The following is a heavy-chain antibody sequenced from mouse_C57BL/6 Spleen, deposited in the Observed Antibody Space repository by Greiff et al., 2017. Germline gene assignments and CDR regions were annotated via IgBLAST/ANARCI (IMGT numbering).Heavy chain of an antibody. CDR3: ARLYYRYFDV. V-gene: IGHV7-3*01. Sequence: EVMLVESGGGLVQPGGSLSLSCAASGFTFTDYYMSWVRQPPGKALEWLGFIRNKANGYTTEYSASVKGRFTISRDNSQSILYLQMNALRAEDSATYYCARLYYRYFDVWVTGTTVTVSS. J-gene: IGHJ1*03. D-gene: IGHD2-12*01. CDR1: GFTFTDYY. CDR2: IRNKANGYTT.